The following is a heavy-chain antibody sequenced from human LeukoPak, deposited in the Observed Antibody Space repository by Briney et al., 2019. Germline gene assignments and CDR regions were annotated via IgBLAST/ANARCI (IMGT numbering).Heavy chain of an antibody. V-gene: IGHV3-53*01. CDR3: ASYYRTSGTCYFDY. CDR1: GFSISHNY. Sequence: PGGSLRLSCAVTGFSISHNYISWVRQAPGKGLEWLSAIYSAGDTYYADSVKGRFTISKDNSNNMVYLQVSSLRGEDTALYYCASYYRTSGTCYFDYWGQGTLVTVSS. D-gene: IGHD6-13*01. J-gene: IGHJ4*02. CDR2: IYSAGDT.